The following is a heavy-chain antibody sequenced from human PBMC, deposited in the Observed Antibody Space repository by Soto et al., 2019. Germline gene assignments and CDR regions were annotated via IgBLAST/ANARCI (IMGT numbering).Heavy chain of an antibody. CDR3: ARESDDDDYGWYDP. CDR1: GGSISSYY. Sequence: SETLSLTCTVSGGSISSYYWSWIRQPPGKGLEWIGYIYYSGSTNYNPSLKSRVTISVDTSKNQFSLKLSSVTAADTAVYYCARESDDDDYGWYDPWRRGTLVPGS. D-gene: IGHD4-17*01. CDR2: IYYSGST. V-gene: IGHV4-59*01. J-gene: IGHJ5*02.